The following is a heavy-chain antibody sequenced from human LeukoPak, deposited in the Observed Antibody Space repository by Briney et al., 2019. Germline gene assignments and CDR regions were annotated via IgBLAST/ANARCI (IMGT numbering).Heavy chain of an antibody. CDR2: ISGSGDNT. V-gene: IGHV3-23*01. CDR3: AKGSYYDSSGSFYFDY. CDR1: GFTFSSYA. Sequence: GSLRLSCVVSGFTFSSYAMSWVRQAPGKGLEWVSGISGSGDNTYYADSVKGRFTISRDNSKNTLYVQMNSLGTEDTAAYYCAKGSYYDSSGSFYFDYWGQGTLVTVSS. D-gene: IGHD3-22*01. J-gene: IGHJ4*02.